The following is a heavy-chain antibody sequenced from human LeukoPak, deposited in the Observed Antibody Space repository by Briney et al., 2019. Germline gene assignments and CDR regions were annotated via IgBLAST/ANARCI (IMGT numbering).Heavy chain of an antibody. Sequence: ASVKVSCKASGYRFIDYFIHWVRQAPGQGPECMGWINPNTGDTKYVQRFQGRVTMTRDTSISTAYMELSRLRSDDTAVYYCARDKSIVVVPAATCYFDYWGQGTLVTVSS. CDR3: ARDKSIVVVPAATCYFDY. V-gene: IGHV1-2*02. CDR1: GYRFIDYF. J-gene: IGHJ4*02. D-gene: IGHD2-2*01. CDR2: INPNTGDT.